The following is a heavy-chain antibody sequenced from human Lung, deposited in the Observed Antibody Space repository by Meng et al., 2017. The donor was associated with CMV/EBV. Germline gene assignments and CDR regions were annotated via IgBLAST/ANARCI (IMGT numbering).Heavy chain of an antibody. D-gene: IGHD6-13*01. CDR1: GFTFDDYT. V-gene: IGHV3-43*01. Sequence: GESLKISCAASGFTFDDYTMHWVRQAPGKGLEWVSLISWDGGSTYYADSVKGRFTISRDNAKNSLYLEMNSLRVDDMAVYYCARDWGPHSSSGYYLDFWGQGTLVTVSS. J-gene: IGHJ4*02. CDR3: ARDWGPHSSSGYYLDF. CDR2: ISWDGGST.